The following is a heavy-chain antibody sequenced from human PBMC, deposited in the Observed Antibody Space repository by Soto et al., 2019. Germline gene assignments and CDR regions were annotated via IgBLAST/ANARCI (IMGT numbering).Heavy chain of an antibody. CDR2: ISTYNGNT. V-gene: IGHV1-18*04. CDR3: GKGTRTFDF. D-gene: IGHD1-1*01. Sequence: VASVKVSCKTSGYSFATSGICWVRQAPGQGLEWMGWISTYNGNTAYAQNFQGRVTMTKDTSASTVYMELRSLRPDDTAIYFCGKGTRTFDFWGQGTPVTVSS. CDR1: GYSFATSG. J-gene: IGHJ4*02.